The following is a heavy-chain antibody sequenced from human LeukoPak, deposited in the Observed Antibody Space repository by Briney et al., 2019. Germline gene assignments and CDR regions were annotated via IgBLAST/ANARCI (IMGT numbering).Heavy chain of an antibody. Sequence: GGSLRLSCAASGFTFSSYSMNWVRQAPGKGLEWVSYISSSSSTIYYADSVKGRFTISRDNSKNTQYLQMNSLRAEDTAVYYCAKSNLWDGDLYDAYDVWGQGAMVTVSS. V-gene: IGHV3-48*01. J-gene: IGHJ3*01. CDR3: AKSNLWDGDLYDAYDV. CDR1: GFTFSSYS. D-gene: IGHD3-16*01. CDR2: ISSSSSTI.